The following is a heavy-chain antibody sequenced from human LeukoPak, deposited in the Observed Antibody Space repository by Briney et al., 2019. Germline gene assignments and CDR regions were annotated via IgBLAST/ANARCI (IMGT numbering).Heavy chain of an antibody. D-gene: IGHD3-10*01. J-gene: IGHJ5*02. CDR2: ISSSSSTI. CDR3: AREGSYYGSGSYRPNWFDP. V-gene: IGHV3-48*01. CDR1: GFTFSSYS. Sequence: TGGSLRLSCAASGFTFSSYSMNWVRQAPGKGLEWVSYISSSSSTIYYADSVKGRFTISRDNAKNSLYLQMNSLRAEDTAVYYCAREGSYYGSGSYRPNWFDPWGQGTLVTVSS.